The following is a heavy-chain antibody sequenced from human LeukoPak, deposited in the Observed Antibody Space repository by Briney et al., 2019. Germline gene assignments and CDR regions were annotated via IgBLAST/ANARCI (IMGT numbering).Heavy chain of an antibody. CDR1: GYTFSTYA. Sequence: GGSLRLSCAASGYTFSTYAMSWVRQAPGKGLEWVSGISGSGGSTYYADTVKGRFTISRDNSKNTPYLQMNSLRAEDTALYFCARGANWGQGTLVTVSS. J-gene: IGHJ4*02. CDR2: ISGSGGST. CDR3: ARGAN. V-gene: IGHV3-23*01.